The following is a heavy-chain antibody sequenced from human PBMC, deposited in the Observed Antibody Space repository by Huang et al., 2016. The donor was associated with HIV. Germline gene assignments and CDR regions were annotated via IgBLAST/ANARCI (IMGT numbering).Heavy chain of an antibody. D-gene: IGHD2-15*01. CDR1: GYTVSELS. Sequence: QVQLVESGAELKKPGASVRVSCKVSGYTVSELSLHLVRQAPEKGLEGMGGFESEGGETTYARRLQGRVTMTENTSTDTAYMELSSLRPEDTAVKYCATSTPDVGAGVLRSAFDIWGQGTMVTVSS. CDR2: FESEGGET. CDR3: ATSTPDVGAGVLRSAFDI. J-gene: IGHJ3*02. V-gene: IGHV1-24*01.